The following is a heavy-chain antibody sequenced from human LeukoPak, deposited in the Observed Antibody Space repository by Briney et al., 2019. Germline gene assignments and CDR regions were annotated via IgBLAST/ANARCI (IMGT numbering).Heavy chain of an antibody. J-gene: IGHJ4*02. V-gene: IGHV4-39*01. CDR3: ARLGYCSGGNCFRYYFDY. Sequence: SETLSLTCTVSGGSISSSSYYWGWIRQPPGKELEWIGSIYYSGSTYYDPSLKSRVTISVDKNQFSLKLSSVTAADTAVYYCARLGYCSGGNCFRYYFDYWGQGILVTVSS. D-gene: IGHD2-15*01. CDR1: GGSISSSSYY. CDR2: IYYSGST.